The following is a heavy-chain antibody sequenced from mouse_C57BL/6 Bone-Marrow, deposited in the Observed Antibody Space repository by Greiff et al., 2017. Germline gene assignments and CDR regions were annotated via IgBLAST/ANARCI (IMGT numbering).Heavy chain of an antibody. CDR3: AILPTGTEDY. Sequence: EVKLVESGGGLVKPGGSLKLSCAASGFTFSSYAMSWVRQTPEKRLEWVATISDGGSYTYYPDNVKGRFTISRDNAKNNLYLQMSHLKSEDTAMYYCAILPTGTEDYWGQGTTLTVSS. CDR1: GFTFSSYA. CDR2: ISDGGSYT. D-gene: IGHD4-1*02. J-gene: IGHJ2*01. V-gene: IGHV5-4*03.